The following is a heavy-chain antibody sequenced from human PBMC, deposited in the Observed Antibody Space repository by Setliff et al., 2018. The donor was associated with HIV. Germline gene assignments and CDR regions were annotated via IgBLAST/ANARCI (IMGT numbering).Heavy chain of an antibody. CDR2: IYYSGNT. CDR1: GGSISSGGYY. D-gene: IGHD6-13*01. CDR3: ARGIAAAGGCFDY. V-gene: IGHV4-31*03. Sequence: TLSLTCTVSGGSISSGGYYWNWIRQHPGKGLEWIGYIYYSGNTYYNPSLKSRITISLDTSKNQFSLKLSSVTAADTAVYYCARGIAAAGGCFDYWGPGTLVTVSS. J-gene: IGHJ4*02.